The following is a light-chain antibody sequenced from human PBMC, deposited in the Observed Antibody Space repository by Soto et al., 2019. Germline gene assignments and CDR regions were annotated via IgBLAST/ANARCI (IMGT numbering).Light chain of an antibody. Sequence: DFQMTQSPFSLSASVGDRVTITCRASHDISTYLVWYQQKPGKLPKLLIYAASSLQSGVPSRFSGSGSGADFTLTITSLQPEDFATYYCQQSHSTPYTFGQGPRWIS. V-gene: IGKV1-39*01. J-gene: IGKJ2*01. CDR3: QQSHSTPYT. CDR2: AAS. CDR1: HDISTY.